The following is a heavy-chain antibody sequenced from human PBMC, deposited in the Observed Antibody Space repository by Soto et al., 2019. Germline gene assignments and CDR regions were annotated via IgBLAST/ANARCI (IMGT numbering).Heavy chain of an antibody. D-gene: IGHD3-10*01. V-gene: IGHV3-53*01. Sequence: GGSLRLSCEVSGFSVSGNYMIWVRQAPGKGLDWVSVIYSGGSRYYADSVRGRFTISRDESQNTLYLQMNNLRAEDTAVYYCARSMMVRGVLFDLWGRGSLVTVSS. CDR2: IYSGGSR. CDR3: ARSMMVRGVLFDL. CDR1: GFSVSGNY. J-gene: IGHJ4*02.